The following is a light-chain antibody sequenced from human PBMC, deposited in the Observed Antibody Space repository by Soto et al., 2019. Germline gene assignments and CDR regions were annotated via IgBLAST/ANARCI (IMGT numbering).Light chain of an antibody. V-gene: IGKV1-39*01. CDR2: AAS. CDR1: QSISSY. J-gene: IGKJ2*01. Sequence: DIQMTQSPSSLSASVGDRVTITCRASQSISSYLNWYQQNPGKAPKFLIYAASSLQSGVPSRFSGSGSGTEVTLTISSLQPEDFATYYCQQSYSTTFGQGTKLEIK. CDR3: QQSYSTT.